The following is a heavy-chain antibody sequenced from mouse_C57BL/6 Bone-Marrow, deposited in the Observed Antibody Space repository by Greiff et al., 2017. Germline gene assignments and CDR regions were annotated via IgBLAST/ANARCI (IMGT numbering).Heavy chain of an antibody. CDR2: ISSGGSYT. Sequence: EVQGVESGGDLVKPGGSLKLSCAASGFTFTSYGMSWVRQTPDKSLEWVATISSGGSYTYYPHSVKGRFTISRDNAKNTLYLQKSSLKAEDTAMYYCARQGTVVDYWGQGTTLTVSS. CDR3: ARQGTVVDY. J-gene: IGHJ2*01. D-gene: IGHD1-1*01. CDR1: GFTFTSYG. V-gene: IGHV5-6*01.